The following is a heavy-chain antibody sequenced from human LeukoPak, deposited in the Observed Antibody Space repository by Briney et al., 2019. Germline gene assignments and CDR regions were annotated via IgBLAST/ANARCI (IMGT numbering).Heavy chain of an antibody. CDR1: GGTFSSYA. Sequence: GASVKVSCKASGGTFSSYAISWVRQAPGQGLEWMGGIIPIFGTANYAQKFQGRVTITADESTSTAYMELSSLRSEDTAVYYCARLWPSAYWKRLSIWFDPWGQGTLVTVSS. CDR2: IIPIFGTA. D-gene: IGHD1-1*01. J-gene: IGHJ5*02. CDR3: ARLWPSAYWKRLSIWFDP. V-gene: IGHV1-69*01.